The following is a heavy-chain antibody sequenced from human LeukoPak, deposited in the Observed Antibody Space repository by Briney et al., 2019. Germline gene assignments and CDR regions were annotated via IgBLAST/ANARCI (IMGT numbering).Heavy chain of an antibody. J-gene: IGHJ4*02. D-gene: IGHD3-22*01. CDR1: GYTFTDYY. Sequence: SVKVSCKPSGYTFTDYYIHWVRQAPGQGLEWMGGIIPIFGTANYAQKFQGRVTITADESTSTAYMELSSLRSEDTAVYYCARDRSPNYYDSSGYSDFDYWGQGTLVTVSS. CDR3: ARDRSPNYYDSSGYSDFDY. V-gene: IGHV1-69*13. CDR2: IIPIFGTA.